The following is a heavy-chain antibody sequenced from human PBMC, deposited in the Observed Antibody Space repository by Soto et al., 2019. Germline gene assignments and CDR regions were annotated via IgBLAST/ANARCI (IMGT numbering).Heavy chain of an antibody. J-gene: IGHJ1*01. D-gene: IGHD6-19*01. CDR3: ARSSVAGAGYFQH. CDR1: GGSISSSSYY. Sequence: SETLSLTCTVSGGSISSSSYYWGWIRQPPGKGLEWIGYIYYSGSTYYNPSLRSRVTISADTSKNQFSLKLSSVTVADTAVYYCARSSVAGAGYFQHWGQGTQVTVSS. V-gene: IGHV4-31*03. CDR2: IYYSGST.